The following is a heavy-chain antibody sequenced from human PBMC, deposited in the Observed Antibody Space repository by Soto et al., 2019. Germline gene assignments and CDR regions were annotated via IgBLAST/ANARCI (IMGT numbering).Heavy chain of an antibody. V-gene: IGHV1-24*01. Sequence: AAVKVSCKVSGYTLTELSMHWVRQAPGKGLEWMGGFDPEDGETIYAQKFQGRVTMTEDTSTDTAYMELSSLRSEDPAVYYCATVPTGDFYYYGMDVWGQGTTVSVS. CDR2: FDPEDGET. J-gene: IGHJ6*02. CDR1: GYTLTELS. CDR3: ATVPTGDFYYYGMDV.